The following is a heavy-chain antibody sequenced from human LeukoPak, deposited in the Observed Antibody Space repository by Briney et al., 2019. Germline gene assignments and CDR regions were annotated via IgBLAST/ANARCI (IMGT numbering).Heavy chain of an antibody. J-gene: IGHJ5*02. CDR1: GGTFSSYA. CDR2: IIPIFGTA. Sequence: SVKVSYKASGGTFSSYAISWVRQAPGQGLEWMGGIIPIFGTANYAQKFQGRVTITADESTSTAYMELSSLRSEDTAVYYCAREEARYCSSTSCRDSGFDPWGQGTLVTVSS. CDR3: AREEARYCSSTSCRDSGFDP. V-gene: IGHV1-69*13. D-gene: IGHD2-2*01.